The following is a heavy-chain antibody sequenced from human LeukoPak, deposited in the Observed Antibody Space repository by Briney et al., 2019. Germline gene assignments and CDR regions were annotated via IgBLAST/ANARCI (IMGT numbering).Heavy chain of an antibody. Sequence: ASVKVSCKAPGYTFTGYYMHWVRQAPGQGLEWMGWINPNSGGTNYAQKFQGRVTMTRDTSISTAYMELSRLRSDDTAVYYCARDYYDSSGYWDYWGQGTLVTVSS. V-gene: IGHV1-2*02. CDR1: GYTFTGYY. D-gene: IGHD3-22*01. CDR3: ARDYYDSSGYWDY. CDR2: INPNSGGT. J-gene: IGHJ4*02.